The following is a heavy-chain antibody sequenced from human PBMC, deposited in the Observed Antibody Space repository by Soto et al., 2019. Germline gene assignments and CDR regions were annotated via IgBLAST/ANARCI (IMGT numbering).Heavy chain of an antibody. CDR3: ARDRGGIVGATSFDY. J-gene: IGHJ4*02. D-gene: IGHD1-26*01. V-gene: IGHV1-69*13. Sequence: SVKVSCKASGGTFSSYAISWVRQAPGQGLEWMGGIIPIFGTANYAQKFQGRVTITADESTSTAYMELSSLRSEDTAVYYCARDRGGIVGATSFDYWGQGTLVTVSS. CDR2: IIPIFGTA. CDR1: GGTFSSYA.